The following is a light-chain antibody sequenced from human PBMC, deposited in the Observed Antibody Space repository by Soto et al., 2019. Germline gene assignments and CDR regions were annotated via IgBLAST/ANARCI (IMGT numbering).Light chain of an antibody. CDR3: QVWDSSSDPWV. V-gene: IGLV3-21*04. J-gene: IGLJ3*02. CDR1: NIGSKS. CDR2: YDS. Sequence: SYELTQPPSVSVAPGKTARITCGGNNIGSKSVHWCQQKPGQAPVLVIYYDSDRPSGIPERFSGSNSGNTATLTISRVEAGDEAAYYCQVWDSSSDPWVFGGGTKLTVL.